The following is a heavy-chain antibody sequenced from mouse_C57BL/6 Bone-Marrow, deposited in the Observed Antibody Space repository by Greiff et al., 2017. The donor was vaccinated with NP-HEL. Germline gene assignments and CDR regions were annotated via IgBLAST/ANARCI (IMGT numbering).Heavy chain of an antibody. V-gene: IGHV2-6-1*01. Sequence: QVQLKESGPGLVAPSQSLSITCTVSGFSLTSYGVHWVRQPPGKGLEWLVVIWSDGSTTYNSALKSRLSISKDNSKSQVFLKMNSLQTDDTAMYYCARHGDYYGSSLNWYFDVWGTGTTVTVSS. CDR3: ARHGDYYGSSLNWYFDV. J-gene: IGHJ1*03. CDR1: GFSLTSYG. D-gene: IGHD1-1*01. CDR2: IWSDGST.